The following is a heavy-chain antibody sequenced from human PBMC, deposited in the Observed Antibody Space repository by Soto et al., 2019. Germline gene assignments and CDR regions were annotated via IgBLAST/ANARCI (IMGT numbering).Heavy chain of an antibody. CDR1: AFTVSSNY. CDR2: IYSGGST. J-gene: IGHJ6*02. V-gene: IGHV3-66*01. Sequence: PGGSLRLSCAASAFTVSSNYMSWVRQAPGKGLEWVSVIYSGGSTYYADSVKGRFTISRDNSKNTLYLQMNSLRAEDTAVYYCATPGYSCGGDCHNGMDVWGQGTTVTVSS. D-gene: IGHD2-21*02. CDR3: ATPGYSCGGDCHNGMDV.